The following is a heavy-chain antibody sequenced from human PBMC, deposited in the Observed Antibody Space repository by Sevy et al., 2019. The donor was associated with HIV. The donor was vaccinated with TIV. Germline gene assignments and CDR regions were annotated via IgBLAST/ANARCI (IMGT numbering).Heavy chain of an antibody. CDR3: AGENAWGRGYS. Sequence: SETRSLTCTVSGGSITSLYWNWIRQPPGKGLEWIANIYYNGLINYNPSLKSRVTLSLDTSKNQFSLRLSSVTAADTAMYYCAGENAWGRGYSWGQGTLVTVSS. CDR1: GGSITSLY. V-gene: IGHV4-59*08. J-gene: IGHJ4*02. CDR2: IYYNGLI. D-gene: IGHD1-26*01.